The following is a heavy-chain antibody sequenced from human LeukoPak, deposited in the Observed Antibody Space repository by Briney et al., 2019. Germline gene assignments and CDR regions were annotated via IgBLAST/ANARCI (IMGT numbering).Heavy chain of an antibody. D-gene: IGHD3-16*01. CDR3: ARGGGLDV. CDR2: INHNGNVN. Sequence: GGSLRLSCAVSGFTFSSYWLNWARQAQGKGLEWVASINHNGNVNYYVDSVKGRFTISRDNAKNSLYLQMSNLRAEDTAVYFCARGGGLDVWGQGATVTVSS. J-gene: IGHJ6*02. CDR1: GFTFSSYW. V-gene: IGHV3-7*03.